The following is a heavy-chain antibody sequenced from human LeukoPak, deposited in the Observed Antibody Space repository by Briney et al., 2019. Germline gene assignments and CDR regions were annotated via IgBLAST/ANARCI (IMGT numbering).Heavy chain of an antibody. V-gene: IGHV3-74*01. J-gene: IGHJ4*02. CDR1: GFTFSSYE. D-gene: IGHD6-13*01. CDR3: ARKASGYSSSETLDY. Sequence: GGSLRLSCAASGFTFSSYEMNWVRQAPGKGPVWVSRINSDGTTYYADSVKGRFTISRDNAKNTLYLQMNSLRADDTAVYYCARKASGYSSSETLDYWGQGTLVTVSS. CDR2: INSDGTT.